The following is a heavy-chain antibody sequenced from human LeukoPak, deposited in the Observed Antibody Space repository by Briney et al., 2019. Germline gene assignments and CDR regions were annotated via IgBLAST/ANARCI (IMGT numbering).Heavy chain of an antibody. CDR3: ARDPYSSTWSYGMDV. CDR2: IKQDGSEE. Sequence: GGSLRLSCAASGFTFSDYYMSWVRQAPGKGLEWVANIKQDGSEEVYVDSLKGRFTISRDNAKNSLFLQMNTLRAEDTAVYYCARDPYSSTWSYGMDVWGQGTTVTVSS. D-gene: IGHD6-6*01. J-gene: IGHJ6*02. V-gene: IGHV3-7*05. CDR1: GFTFSDYY.